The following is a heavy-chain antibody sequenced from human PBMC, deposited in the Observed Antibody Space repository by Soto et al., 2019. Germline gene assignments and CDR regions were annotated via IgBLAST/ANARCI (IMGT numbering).Heavy chain of an antibody. Sequence: EVQLVESGGDLVKPGGCLRLSCAASGITFTNAWMSWVRQAPGKGLEWVGRIKNRADGGTTDYAAPVRSRFTISRDDSKNTLFLQMNSLEAEDTAVYYCTTDPGDYEDFWGQGTLVTVSS. CDR1: GITFTNAW. D-gene: IGHD4-17*01. CDR3: TTDPGDYEDF. V-gene: IGHV3-15*01. CDR2: IKNRADGGTT. J-gene: IGHJ4*02.